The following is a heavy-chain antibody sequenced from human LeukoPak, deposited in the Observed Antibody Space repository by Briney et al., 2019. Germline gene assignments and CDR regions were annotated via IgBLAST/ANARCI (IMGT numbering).Heavy chain of an antibody. Sequence: PGGSLRLSCAASGFTFSSYAMSWVRQAPGKGLVWVSRINSNGSSTSYADSVKGRFTISRDNAKNTLYLQMNSLRAEDTAVYYCARVTYSASRFDYWGQGALVTVSS. CDR2: INSNGSST. J-gene: IGHJ4*02. CDR1: GFTFSSYA. D-gene: IGHD6-13*01. CDR3: ARVTYSASRFDY. V-gene: IGHV3-74*01.